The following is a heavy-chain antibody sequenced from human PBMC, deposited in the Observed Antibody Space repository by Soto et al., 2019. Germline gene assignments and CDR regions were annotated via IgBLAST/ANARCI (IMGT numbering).Heavy chain of an antibody. V-gene: IGHV5-51*01. CDR1: GGRFISYW. D-gene: IGHD3-22*01. CDR2: IYPGDSDT. J-gene: IGHJ3*02. Sequence: PGESLKISCKGSGGRFISYWIGWVRQMPGKGLEWMGIIYPGDSDTRYSPSFQAQVTISADKSISTAYPQWSSLKASDAAMYYCARQGHYYDTILGDAFDIWGQGTMVTVSS. CDR3: ARQGHYYDTILGDAFDI.